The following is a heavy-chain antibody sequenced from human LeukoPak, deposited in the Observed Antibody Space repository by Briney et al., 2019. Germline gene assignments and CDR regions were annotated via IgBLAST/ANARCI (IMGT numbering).Heavy chain of an antibody. J-gene: IGHJ4*02. Sequence: ASVKVSCKASGGTFSSYAISWVRQAPGQGLEWMGGIIPIFGTANYAQKFQGRVTMTRDTSTSTVYMELSSLRSEDTAVYYCARASDSGWDRTYFDYWGQGTLVTVSS. CDR3: ARASDSGWDRTYFDY. CDR1: GGTFSSYA. CDR2: IIPIFGTA. D-gene: IGHD6-19*01. V-gene: IGHV1-69*05.